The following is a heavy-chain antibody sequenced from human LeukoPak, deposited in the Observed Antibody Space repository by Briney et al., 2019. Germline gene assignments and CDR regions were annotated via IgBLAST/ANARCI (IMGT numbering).Heavy chain of an antibody. CDR3: ARTLMITFGGVIFTG. CDR1: GGSISSYY. V-gene: IGHV4-59*08. CDR2: IYYSGST. D-gene: IGHD3-16*02. Sequence: SETLSLTCTVSGGSISSYYWSWIRQPPGKGLEWIGYIYYSGSTNYNPSLKSRVTISVDTSKNQFSLKLSSVTAADTAVYYCARTLMITFGGVIFTGWGQGTLVTVPS. J-gene: IGHJ4*02.